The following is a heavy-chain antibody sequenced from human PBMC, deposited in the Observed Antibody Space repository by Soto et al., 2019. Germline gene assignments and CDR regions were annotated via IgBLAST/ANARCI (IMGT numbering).Heavy chain of an antibody. Sequence: SETLSLTCGVYGGSFRNYYWIWVRQPPGKGLEWIGEVNHSGEATYNPSLQSRVTISLDTSNNHFSLKMTSLTAADTALYFWTRAERFPRSWFDPWGQGTQVTVSS. CDR1: GGSFRNYY. V-gene: IGHV4-34*01. D-gene: IGHD3-3*01. CDR3: TRAERFPRSWFDP. CDR2: VNHSGEA. J-gene: IGHJ5*02.